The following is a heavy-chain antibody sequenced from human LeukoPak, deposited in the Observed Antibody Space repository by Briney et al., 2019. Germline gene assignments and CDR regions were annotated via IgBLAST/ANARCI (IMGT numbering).Heavy chain of an antibody. CDR1: GGTFSSYA. V-gene: IGHV1-69*13. D-gene: IGHD3-22*01. CDR2: IIPIFGTA. Sequence: ASVKVSCKASGGTFSSYAISWVRQAPGQGLEWMGGIIPIFGTANYAQKFQGRVTITADESTSTAYMELRSLRSDDTAVYYCARDPYYYDSSGYKHTPLDYWGQGTLVTVSS. J-gene: IGHJ4*02. CDR3: ARDPYYYDSSGYKHTPLDY.